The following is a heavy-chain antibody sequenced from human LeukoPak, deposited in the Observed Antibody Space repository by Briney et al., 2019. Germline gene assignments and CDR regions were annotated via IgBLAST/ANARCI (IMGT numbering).Heavy chain of an antibody. J-gene: IGHJ4*02. Sequence: PGGSLRLSCAASGFAFSSYGMHWVRQAPGKGLEWVALISYDGSNKYYADSVKGRFTISRDNSKNTLYLQMNSLRAEDTAVYYCAKDRYTYGTGYFDYWGQGTLVTVSS. CDR2: ISYDGSNK. CDR3: AKDRYTYGTGYFDY. CDR1: GFAFSSYG. D-gene: IGHD5-18*01. V-gene: IGHV3-30*18.